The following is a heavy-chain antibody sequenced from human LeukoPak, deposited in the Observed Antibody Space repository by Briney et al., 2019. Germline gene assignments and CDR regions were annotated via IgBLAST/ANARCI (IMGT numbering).Heavy chain of an antibody. CDR3: ARVGTAMVMGEIDY. V-gene: IGHV4-59*08. CDR2: IYYSGST. D-gene: IGHD5-18*01. CDR1: GGSISSYY. Sequence: SETLSLTCTVSGGSISSYYWSWIRQPPGKGLEWIGYIYYSGSTNYNPSLKSRVTISVDTSKNQFSLKLSSVTAADTAVYYCARVGTAMVMGEIDYWGQGTLVTVSS. J-gene: IGHJ4*02.